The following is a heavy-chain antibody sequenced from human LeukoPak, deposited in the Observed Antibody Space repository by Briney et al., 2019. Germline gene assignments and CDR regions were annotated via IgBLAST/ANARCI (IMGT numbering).Heavy chain of an antibody. CDR3: ARSPGRLVVVPAAPENWFDP. D-gene: IGHD2-2*01. J-gene: IGHJ5*02. CDR2: ISYDGSNK. CDR1: GFTFSSYG. V-gene: IGHV3-30*03. Sequence: GGSLRLSCAASGFTFSSYGMHWVRQAPGKGLEWVAVISYDGSNKYYADSVKGRFTISRDNSKNTLYLQMNSLRSEDTAVYYCARSPGRLVVVPAAPENWFDPWGQGTLVTVSS.